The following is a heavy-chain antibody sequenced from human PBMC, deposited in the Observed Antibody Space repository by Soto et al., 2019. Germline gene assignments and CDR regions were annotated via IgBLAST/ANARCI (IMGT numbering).Heavy chain of an antibody. J-gene: IGHJ6*01. CDR1: GYSFTSYA. D-gene: IGHD2-2*01. CDR3: ARGVENIVVDLDVFAHYGMEV. CDR2: INAGNGNT. V-gene: IGHV1-3*01. Sequence: GASVKVSCKACGYSFTSYAIYWVRQAPGQRLEWMGWINAGNGNTKYSQKLQGRVTFTGDTSASTAHMELSSLRSEDTAVYFCARGVENIVVDLDVFAHYGMEVWGQATTVNVS.